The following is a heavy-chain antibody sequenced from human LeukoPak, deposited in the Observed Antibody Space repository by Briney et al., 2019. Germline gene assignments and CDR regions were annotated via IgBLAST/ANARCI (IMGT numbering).Heavy chain of an antibody. J-gene: IGHJ4*02. D-gene: IGHD5-18*01. CDR1: GGSISSYY. CDR3: ARDLGGYNYGYSLDY. V-gene: IGHV4-4*07. CDR2: IYTSGST. Sequence: SETLSLTCTVSGGSISSYYWSWIRQPAGKGLEWIGRIYTSGSTSYNSSLKSRVTMSVDTSKNQFSLKLSSVAAADTAVYYCARDLGGYNYGYSLDYWGQGTLVSVSS.